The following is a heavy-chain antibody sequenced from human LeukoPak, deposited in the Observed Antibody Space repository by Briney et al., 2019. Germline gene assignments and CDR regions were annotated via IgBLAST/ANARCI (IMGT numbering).Heavy chain of an antibody. D-gene: IGHD5-18*01. Sequence: GGSLRLSCAASGFTFSSYGMNWVRQAPGKGLEWVSAISSRGGHTFYADSVKGRFSISRDNSKNTLYLEMNSLRAEDTAVYYCAKDIRRGYNYGYDQFAYWGQGTLVTVSS. CDR2: ISSRGGHT. CDR1: GFTFSSYG. CDR3: AKDIRRGYNYGYDQFAY. J-gene: IGHJ4*02. V-gene: IGHV3-23*01.